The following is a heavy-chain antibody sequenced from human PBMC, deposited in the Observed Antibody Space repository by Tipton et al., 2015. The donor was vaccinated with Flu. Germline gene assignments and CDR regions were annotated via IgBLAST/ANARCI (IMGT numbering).Heavy chain of an antibody. J-gene: IGHJ6*03. Sequence: QLVQSGAEVKKPGASVKVSCKASGYTFTGYYLHWVRQAPGQGLEWMGWINPNSGGTNYAQKFQGRVTMTRDTSISTAYMELSSLRSEDTAVYYCARGETYYHSYMDVWGTRTMVTVS. CDR2: INPNSGGT. CDR1: GYTFTGYY. CDR3: ARGETYYHSYMDV. V-gene: IGHV1-2*02.